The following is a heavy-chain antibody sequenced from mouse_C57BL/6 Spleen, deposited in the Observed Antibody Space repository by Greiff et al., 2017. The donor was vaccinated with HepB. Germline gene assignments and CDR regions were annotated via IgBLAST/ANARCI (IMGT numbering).Heavy chain of an antibody. Sequence: EVKLMESGGGLVQPGGSLKLSCAASGFTFSDYGMAWVRQAPRKGPEWVAFISNLAYSIYYADTVTGRFTISRENAKNTLYLEMSSLRSEDTAMYYCARQYGSSPYWYFDVWGTGTTVTVSS. CDR1: GFTFSDYG. V-gene: IGHV5-15*01. J-gene: IGHJ1*03. CDR2: ISNLAYSI. D-gene: IGHD1-1*01. CDR3: ARQYGSSPYWYFDV.